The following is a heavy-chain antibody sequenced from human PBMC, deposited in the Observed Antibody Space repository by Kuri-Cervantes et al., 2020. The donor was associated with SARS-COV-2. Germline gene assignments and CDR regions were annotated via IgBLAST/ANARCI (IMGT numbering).Heavy chain of an antibody. J-gene: IGHJ4*02. CDR1: GFTFGDYA. D-gene: IGHD2-15*01. CDR3: TRGMTVDSYFDY. V-gene: IGHV3-49*03. CDR2: IRIIAYGATT. Sequence: SPKTSSTGSGFTFGDYAMSWFRQAPGKGLEWVGFIRIIAYGATTEYAASVKGRFTISRDDSKTIAYLQIHSLQTEDTAVYYCTRGMTVDSYFDYWGQGTPGTVSS.